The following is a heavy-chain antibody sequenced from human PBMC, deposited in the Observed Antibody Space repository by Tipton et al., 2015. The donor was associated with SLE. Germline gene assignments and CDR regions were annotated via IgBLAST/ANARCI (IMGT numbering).Heavy chain of an antibody. D-gene: IGHD3-10*01. CDR2: IWYDGSKK. V-gene: IGHV3-33*08. Sequence: SLRLSCAASGFTFSSYAMSWVRQAPGKGLEWVAVIWYDGSKKYYAESMKGRFTISRDNSKNTLYLEMYSLGAEDTAVYYCARTGELSLDLDYWGLGTLVTVSS. CDR1: GFTFSSYA. J-gene: IGHJ4*02. CDR3: ARTGELSLDLDY.